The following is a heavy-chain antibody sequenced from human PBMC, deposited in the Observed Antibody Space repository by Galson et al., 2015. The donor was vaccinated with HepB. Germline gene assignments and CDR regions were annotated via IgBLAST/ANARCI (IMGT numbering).Heavy chain of an antibody. V-gene: IGHV6-1*01. CDR1: GDSVSSATAA. Sequence: CAISGDSVSSATAAWNWIRQSPSRGLGWLGRTFYRSKWYNEYAVSVKSRITISPDTPKNQLSLQLNSVTLEDTAVYYCARVSKGFGYCTTTTCNAFNSWGQGTLVTVSS. CDR3: ARVSKGFGYCTTTTCNAFNS. D-gene: IGHD2-8*01. J-gene: IGHJ4*02. CDR2: TFYRSKWYN.